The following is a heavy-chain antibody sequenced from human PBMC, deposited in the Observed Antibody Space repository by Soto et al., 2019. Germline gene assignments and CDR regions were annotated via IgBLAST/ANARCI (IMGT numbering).Heavy chain of an antibody. J-gene: IGHJ4*02. CDR3: ARVRGITIFGVVILNYFDY. Sequence: ASVKVSCKASGYTFTSYGISWVRQAHGQGLEWMGWISAYNGNTNYAQKLQGRVTMTTDTSTSTAYMELRSLRSDDTAVYYCARVRGITIFGVVILNYFDYWGQGTLVTVSS. CDR1: GYTFTSYG. D-gene: IGHD3-3*01. V-gene: IGHV1-18*01. CDR2: ISAYNGNT.